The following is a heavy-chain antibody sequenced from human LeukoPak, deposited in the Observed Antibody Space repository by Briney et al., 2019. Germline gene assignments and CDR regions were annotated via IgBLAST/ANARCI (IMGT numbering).Heavy chain of an antibody. J-gene: IGHJ4*02. Sequence: GASVKVSCKASGYTFTSYAMNWVRQAPGQGLEWMGWINTNTGNPTYAQGFTGRFVFSLDTSVSTAYLQISSLKAEDTAVYYCARGVAVHDKLPDIGSSSGDYWGQGTLVTVSS. V-gene: IGHV7-4-1*02. CDR3: ARGVAVHDKLPDIGSSSGDY. CDR1: GYTFTSYA. D-gene: IGHD2-15*01. CDR2: INTNTGNP.